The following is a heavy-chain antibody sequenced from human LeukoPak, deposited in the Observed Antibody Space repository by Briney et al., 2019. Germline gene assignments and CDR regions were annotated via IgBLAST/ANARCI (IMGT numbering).Heavy chain of an antibody. J-gene: IGHJ5*02. CDR1: GFTFSNYG. CDR2: IKQDGSEK. D-gene: IGHD5/OR15-5a*01. CDR3: ARGHVLFDP. Sequence: PGGSLRLSCAASGFTFSNYGITWVRQAPGKGLEWVANIKQDGSEKYYVDSVKGRFTISRDNAKDSLYLQMNSLRAEDMAVYYCARGHVLFDPWGQGTLVTVSS. V-gene: IGHV3-7*05.